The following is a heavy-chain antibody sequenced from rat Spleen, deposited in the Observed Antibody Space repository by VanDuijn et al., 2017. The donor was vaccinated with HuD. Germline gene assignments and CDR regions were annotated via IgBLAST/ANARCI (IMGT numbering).Heavy chain of an antibody. CDR2: ISKTGGST. D-gene: IGHD4-3*01. CDR3: TRAFGSLYVMDV. J-gene: IGHJ4*01. CDR1: GFTFSDFD. Sequence: EVRLVESGGGLVQPGRSLKLSCAASGFTFSDFDMAWIRQAPGKGLEWVASISKTGGSTYYPDSVKGRFTISRDNARNTLYLQMNSLRSEDTATYYCTRAFGSLYVMDVWGQGASVTVSS. V-gene: IGHV5-31*01.